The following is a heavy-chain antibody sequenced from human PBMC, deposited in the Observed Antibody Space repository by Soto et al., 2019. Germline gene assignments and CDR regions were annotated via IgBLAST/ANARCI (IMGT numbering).Heavy chain of an antibody. CDR3: ARQAAAGKYYYAMDV. V-gene: IGHV5-51*01. D-gene: IGHD6-13*01. CDR2: IYPGDSDT. CDR1: GYSVTTYW. J-gene: IGHJ6*02. Sequence: GESLKISCKGSGYSVTTYWIGWVRQMPGKGLEGMVIIYPGDSDTRYSPSFQGQVIISADKSINTTYLQWSSLKASDTAIYYCARQAAAGKYYYAMDVWGQGTTVTVSS.